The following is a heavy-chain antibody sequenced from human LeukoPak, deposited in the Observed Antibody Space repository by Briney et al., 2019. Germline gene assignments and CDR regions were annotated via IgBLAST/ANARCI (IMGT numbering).Heavy chain of an antibody. Sequence: GGSLRLSCAASGFTFSSYAMSWDRQAPGKGLEWVSAISGGGRTYYADSVNGRFTISRDNSKNTLDLQMDSLRAEDTAVYYCARRKYGDYCFDYWGQGTLVTVSS. D-gene: IGHD4-17*01. CDR2: ISGGGRT. CDR1: GFTFSSYA. CDR3: ARRKYGDYCFDY. V-gene: IGHV3-23*01. J-gene: IGHJ4*02.